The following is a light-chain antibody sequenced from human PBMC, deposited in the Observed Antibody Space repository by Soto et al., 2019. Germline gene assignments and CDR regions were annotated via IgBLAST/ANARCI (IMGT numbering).Light chain of an antibody. V-gene: IGLV1-40*01. CDR1: SSNIGAGYG. CDR2: GNN. J-gene: IGLJ2*01. Sequence: QSVLTQPPSVSGAPGQRATISCTGSSSNIGAGYGVHWYQQLPGAAPKVVIYGNNNRPAGVPDRFSGSKSGTSASLAITGLQADDEADYFCQSYDSRLRGSVFGGGTKLTVL. CDR3: QSYDSRLRGSV.